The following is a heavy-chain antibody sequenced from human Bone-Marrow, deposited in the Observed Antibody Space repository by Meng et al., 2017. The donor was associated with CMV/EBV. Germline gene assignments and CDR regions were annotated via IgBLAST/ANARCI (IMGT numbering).Heavy chain of an antibody. V-gene: IGHV3-64*02. D-gene: IGHD1-1*01. Sequence: GGSLRLSCAASGFTFSSYAMHWVRQAPGKGLEYVSAISSNGGSTYYADSVKGRFTISRDNSKNTLYLQMGSLRAEDMAVYYCARDKTGTKFDNWGQGTLVTVSS. CDR1: GFTFSSYA. CDR3: ARDKTGTKFDN. CDR2: ISSNGGST. J-gene: IGHJ4*02.